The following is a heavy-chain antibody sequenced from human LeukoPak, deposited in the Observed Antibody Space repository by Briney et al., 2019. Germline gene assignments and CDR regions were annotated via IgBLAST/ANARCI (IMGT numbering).Heavy chain of an antibody. CDR1: GFTFSSYG. CDR2: ISGSGGST. Sequence: GGSLRLSCAASGFTFSSYGMSWVRQAPGKGLEWVSAISGSGGSTYYADSVKGRFTVSRDNSKNTLYLQMNSLSAEDTAVYYCAKNGDRGAYCSGGTCYPYYYHCMDVWGKGTTVTISS. D-gene: IGHD2-15*01. J-gene: IGHJ6*03. V-gene: IGHV3-23*01. CDR3: AKNGDRGAYCSGGTCYPYYYHCMDV.